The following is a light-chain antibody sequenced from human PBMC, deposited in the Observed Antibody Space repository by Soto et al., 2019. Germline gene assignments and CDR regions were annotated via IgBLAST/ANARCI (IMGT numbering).Light chain of an antibody. CDR1: SSDVGGYNY. CDR2: DVS. J-gene: IGLJ1*01. V-gene: IGLV2-11*01. CDR3: SSFAGSNNFPYV. Sequence: QSVLTQPRSVSGSPGQSVTISCTGTSSDVGGYNYVSWYQQHPGKAPKLVIYDVSKRPSGVPDRFSGSKSGNTASLTVSGLQAEDEADYYCSSFAGSNNFPYVFGTGTKVTVL.